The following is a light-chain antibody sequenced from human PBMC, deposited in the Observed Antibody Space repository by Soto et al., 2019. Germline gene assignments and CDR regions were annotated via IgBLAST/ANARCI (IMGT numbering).Light chain of an antibody. CDR2: DAS. CDR1: RDISNY. J-gene: IGKJ4*01. V-gene: IGKV1-33*01. CDR3: QQSDNLPLT. Sequence: DIQLTQSPSSLSASVGDRVTITCQASRDISNYLNWYQHKPGKAPKLLIYDASNLQTGVPSRFSGSASGTDFTFAISSLQPEDIATYYCQQSDNLPLTFGGGTKVQIK.